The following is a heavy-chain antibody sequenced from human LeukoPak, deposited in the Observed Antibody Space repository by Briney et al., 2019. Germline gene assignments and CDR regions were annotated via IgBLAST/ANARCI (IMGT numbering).Heavy chain of an antibody. D-gene: IGHD3-10*01. Sequence: SETLSLTCTVSGGSISSYYWSWIRQPAGKGLEWIGEINHSGSTNYNPSLKSRVTISVDTSKNQFSLKLSSVTAADTAVYYCARGRKKWFGESFGYWGQGTLVTVSS. J-gene: IGHJ4*02. CDR1: GGSISSYY. CDR2: INHSGST. CDR3: ARGRKKWFGESFGY. V-gene: IGHV4-34*01.